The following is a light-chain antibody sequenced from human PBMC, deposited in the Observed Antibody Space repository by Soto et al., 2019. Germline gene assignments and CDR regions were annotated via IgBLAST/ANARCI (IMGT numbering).Light chain of an antibody. CDR1: QIVLYSSDNKNY. CDR3: QQYYSTPWT. CDR2: WAS. J-gene: IGKJ1*01. Sequence: DIVMTQSPDSLAVSLGERATINCKSSQIVLYSSDNKNYLAWYQQKPGQPPKLLIYWASTRESGVPDRFSGSGSGTDFTLTISSLQAADVAVYYCQQYYSTPWTFGQGTKVDIK. V-gene: IGKV4-1*01.